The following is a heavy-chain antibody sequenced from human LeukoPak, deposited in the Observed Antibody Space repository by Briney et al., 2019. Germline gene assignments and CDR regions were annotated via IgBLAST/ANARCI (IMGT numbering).Heavy chain of an antibody. Sequence: GGSLRLTCAASGFTFSSYAMSWVRQAPGKGLSWVTGISGNGGSTYYADSVKGRFTISRDNSKNTLYPQINSLRAEDTAVYYCAKETGDSWGYFEWWGQGTLVTVSS. J-gene: IGHJ4*02. CDR3: AKETGDSWGYFEW. CDR1: GFTFSSYA. CDR2: ISGNGGST. V-gene: IGHV3-23*01. D-gene: IGHD7-27*01.